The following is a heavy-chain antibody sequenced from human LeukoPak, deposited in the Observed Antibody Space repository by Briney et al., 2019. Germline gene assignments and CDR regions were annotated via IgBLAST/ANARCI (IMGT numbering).Heavy chain of an antibody. CDR2: ISGSGVAT. Sequence: GGSLRLSCAASGFTFSSYAVSWVRQAPGKGLEWVSSISGSGVATYSADSVKGRFTISRDNSKDTLYLQMNSLRAEDTAVYYCAKDWGYSTSQGYYFDYWGQGTVVTVSS. J-gene: IGHJ4*02. D-gene: IGHD6-13*01. CDR1: GFTFSSYA. V-gene: IGHV3-23*01. CDR3: AKDWGYSTSQGYYFDY.